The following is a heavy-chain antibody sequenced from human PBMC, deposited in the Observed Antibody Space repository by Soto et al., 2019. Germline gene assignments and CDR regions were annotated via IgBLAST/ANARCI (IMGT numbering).Heavy chain of an antibody. CDR2: IIPIFGTA. J-gene: IGHJ5*02. V-gene: IGHV1-69*13. CDR1: GGTFSSYA. CDR3: AFVNYCTNGVCYGWFDP. Sequence: ASVKVSCKASGGTFSSYAISWVRQAPVQGLEWMGGIIPIFGTANYAQKFQGRVTITADESTSTAYMELSSLRSEDTAVYYCAFVNYCTNGVCYGWFDPWGQGTLVTVSS. D-gene: IGHD2-8*01.